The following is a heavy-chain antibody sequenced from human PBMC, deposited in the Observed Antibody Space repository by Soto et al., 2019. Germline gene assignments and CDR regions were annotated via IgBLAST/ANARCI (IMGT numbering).Heavy chain of an antibody. J-gene: IGHJ4*01. D-gene: IGHD6-19*01. CDR2: INYTGTT. V-gene: IGHV4-34*02. Sequence: QVQLQQWGAGLLKPSETLSLTCAVNGGSFSGYSWTWIRQAPGKVLDWIGEINYTGTTNYSPSLKSRVTLSVNTSKDQFSLELRSVSAADTAVYYCARESGSRWYYYDYWGHGTLVSVSS. CDR1: GGSFSGYS. CDR3: ARESGSRWYYYDY.